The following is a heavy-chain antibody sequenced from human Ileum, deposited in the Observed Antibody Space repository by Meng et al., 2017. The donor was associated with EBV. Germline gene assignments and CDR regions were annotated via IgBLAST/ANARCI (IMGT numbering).Heavy chain of an antibody. Sequence: VHVSKLGSRVKKPGASVKCSCKASGYTFTDYGITWVRQAPGQGLEWMGWISAFNGNTDYAQKFQGRVTMTTDTSTTTTYMELRSLRSDDTAVYYCARVVEGATSWLDRWGQGTLVTVSS. J-gene: IGHJ5*02. D-gene: IGHD1-26*01. V-gene: IGHV1-18*01. CDR1: GYTFTDYG. CDR2: ISAFNGNT. CDR3: ARVVEGATSWLDR.